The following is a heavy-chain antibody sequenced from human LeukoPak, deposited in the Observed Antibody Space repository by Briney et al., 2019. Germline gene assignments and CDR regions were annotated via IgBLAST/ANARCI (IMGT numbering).Heavy chain of an antibody. CDR3: ARGSSGNSFPFDY. J-gene: IGHJ4*02. Sequence: SETLSLTCTVSGVSIRSYYWSWIRQSPGKGLEWIGYIYYGGRSSYNPSLKSRVTISVDTSKDQFSLRLSSVTAADTAVYYCARGSSGNSFPFDYWGQGTLVTVSS. D-gene: IGHD3-22*01. CDR2: IYYGGRS. V-gene: IGHV4-59*12. CDR1: GVSIRSYY.